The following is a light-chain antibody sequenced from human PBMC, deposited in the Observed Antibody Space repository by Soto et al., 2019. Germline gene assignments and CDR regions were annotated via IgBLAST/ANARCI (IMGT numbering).Light chain of an antibody. CDR2: DTS. CDR3: SLFDGGAVV. Sequence: QTVVTQEPSLTVSPGGTVTLTCGSSTGAVTSGHYPYWFKQKPGQAPRTLIFDTSNKYSWTPARFSGSLLGGKAALNLSGAHREDEADYYWSLFDGGAVVFGRGTKLTVL. J-gene: IGLJ3*02. V-gene: IGLV7-46*01. CDR1: TGAVTSGHY.